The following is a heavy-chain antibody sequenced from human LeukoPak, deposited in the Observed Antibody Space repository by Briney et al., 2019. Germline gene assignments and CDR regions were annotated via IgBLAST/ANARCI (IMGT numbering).Heavy chain of an antibody. J-gene: IGHJ6*03. CDR1: GYTFTGYY. D-gene: IGHD1-14*01. CDR2: INPNSGGT. Sequence: VSVKVSCKASGYTFTGYYMHWVRQAPGQGLEWMGWINPNSGGTNYAQKFQGRVTMTRDTSISTAYMELSRLRSDDTAVYYCARDRTPTAYYYYYYMDVWGKGTTVTVSS. CDR3: ARDRTPTAYYYYYYMDV. V-gene: IGHV1-2*02.